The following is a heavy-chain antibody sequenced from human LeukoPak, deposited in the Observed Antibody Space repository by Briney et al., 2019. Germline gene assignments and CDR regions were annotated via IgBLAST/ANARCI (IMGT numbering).Heavy chain of an antibody. V-gene: IGHV4-31*03. J-gene: IGHJ3*02. CDR1: GGSISSGGYY. CDR2: IHYSGST. D-gene: IGHD2-15*01. Sequence: SETLSLTCTVSGGSISSGGYYWRWIRQHPGKGLEWIGYIHYSGSTYYNPSLKSRVTISVDTSKNQFSLKLSSVTAADTAVYYCARVPGQVAPFDIWGQGTMVTVSS. CDR3: ARVPGQVAPFDI.